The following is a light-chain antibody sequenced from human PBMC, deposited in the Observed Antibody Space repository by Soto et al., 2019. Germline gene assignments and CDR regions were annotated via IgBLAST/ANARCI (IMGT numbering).Light chain of an antibody. V-gene: IGKV1-39*01. CDR2: AAS. CDR3: QQSYSTTWT. Sequence: DIQMTQSPSSLSASVGDRVTITCRASRAIKKYLHWYQQKPGTAPKFLIYAASSLHSGVPSRFSGSGSGTDFTLTISSLQPEDFATYACQQSYSTTWTFGQGTKVDIK. J-gene: IGKJ1*01. CDR1: RAIKKY.